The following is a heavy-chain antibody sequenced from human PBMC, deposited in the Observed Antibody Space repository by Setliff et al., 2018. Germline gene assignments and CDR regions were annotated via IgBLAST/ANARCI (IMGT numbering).Heavy chain of an antibody. CDR3: ARDVFDFRTGQAGP. J-gene: IGHJ5*02. CDR1: GFRFSDLY. D-gene: IGHD3-3*01. CDR2: ISGAGTTV. V-gene: IGHV3-11*04. Sequence: PGGSLRLSCAASGFRFSDLYMSWVRQVPGKGLEWLSKISGAGTTVYYADSVRGRFTISRDNAKDSLYLQMNSLRVEDTAVYYCARDVFDFRTGQAGPWGQGTLVTVSS.